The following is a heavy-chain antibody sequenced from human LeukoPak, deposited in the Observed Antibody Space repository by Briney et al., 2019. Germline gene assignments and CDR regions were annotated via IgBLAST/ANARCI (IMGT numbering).Heavy chain of an antibody. D-gene: IGHD3-22*01. V-gene: IGHV1-69*13. CDR2: IIPIFGTA. CDR1: GGTFSSYA. J-gene: IGHJ4*02. CDR3: ARAYYYDSSGYYSLDY. Sequence: SVKVSCKASGGTFSSYAISWVRQAPGQGLEWMGGIIPIFGTANYAQKFQGRVTITADESTSTAYMELSSLRSEDTAVYYCARAYYYDSSGYYSLDYWGQGTLVTVSS.